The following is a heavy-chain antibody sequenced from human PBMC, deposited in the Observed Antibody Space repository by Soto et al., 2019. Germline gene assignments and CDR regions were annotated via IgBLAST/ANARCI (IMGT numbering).Heavy chain of an antibody. CDR2: ISYDGSNK. CDR1: GFTFSSYG. J-gene: IGHJ6*02. V-gene: IGHV3-30*03. D-gene: IGHD2-15*01. CDR3: ARDCSGGSCYPGMDV. Sequence: VGSLRLSCAASGFTFSSYGMHWVRQAPGKGLEWVAVISYDGSNKYYADSVRGRFTISRDNAKNSVYLQINRLRAEDTAVYFCARDCSGGSCYPGMDVWGQGTTVTVSS.